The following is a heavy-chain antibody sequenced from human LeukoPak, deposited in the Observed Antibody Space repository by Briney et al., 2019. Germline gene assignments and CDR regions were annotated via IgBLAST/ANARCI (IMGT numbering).Heavy chain of an antibody. V-gene: IGHV3-11*01. CDR2: ISSSGSST. CDR3: ARRDPGY. J-gene: IGHJ4*02. CDR1: GFNLRDYY. Sequence: GGSLRLSCVASGFNLRDYYMSWIRQAPGKGLEWLGYISSSGSSTYYVGSVKGRFTISRDNAKNSLFLQMNSVRADDTAVYYCARRDPGYWGQGTLVTVSS.